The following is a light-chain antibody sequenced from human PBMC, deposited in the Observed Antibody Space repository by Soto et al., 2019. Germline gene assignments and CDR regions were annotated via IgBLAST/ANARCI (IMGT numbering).Light chain of an antibody. CDR1: QIISSY. Sequence: IQMTQSPSSLSASVGDRVTITCRASQIISSYLNWYQQKPGKAPKLLIYAASSLQSGVPSRFSGSGSGTDFTLTISSLQPEDFATYYCQQSYSTPFTFGQGTRLEI. CDR3: QQSYSTPFT. J-gene: IGKJ5*01. CDR2: AAS. V-gene: IGKV1-39*01.